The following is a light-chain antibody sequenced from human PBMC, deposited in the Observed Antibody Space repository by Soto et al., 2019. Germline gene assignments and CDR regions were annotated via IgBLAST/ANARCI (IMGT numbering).Light chain of an antibody. CDR2: GAS. CDR1: QSFSSSY. Sequence: ESGFSQSPCTVSLSPGERATLSCRASQSFSSSYLAWYQQTPGQAPRLLIYGASSRATGIPDRFSGSGSGTDFTLTISRLEPEDFAVYYCQQYGSSPPITFGQGTRLEIK. V-gene: IGKV3-20*01. J-gene: IGKJ5*01. CDR3: QQYGSSPPIT.